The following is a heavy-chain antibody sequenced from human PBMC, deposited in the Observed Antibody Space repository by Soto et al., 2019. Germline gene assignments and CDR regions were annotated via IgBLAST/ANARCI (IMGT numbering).Heavy chain of an antibody. D-gene: IGHD1-26*01. CDR3: ARTKVGATGYFDY. J-gene: IGHJ4*02. CDR1: GGSISSGGYS. V-gene: IGHV4-30-2*01. Sequence: PSETLSLTCAVSGGSISSGGYSWSWIRQPPGKGLEWIGYIYHSGSTYYNPSLKSRVTISVDRSKNQFSLKLSSVTAADTAVYYCARTKVGATGYFDYWGQGTLVTVSS. CDR2: IYHSGST.